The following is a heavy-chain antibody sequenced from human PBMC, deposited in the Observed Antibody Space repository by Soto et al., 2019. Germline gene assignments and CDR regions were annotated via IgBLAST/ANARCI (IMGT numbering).Heavy chain of an antibody. V-gene: IGHV1-18*04. Sequence: ASVKVSCKASGYTFTGYYMHWVRQAPGQGLEWMGWISAYNGNTNYAQKLQGRVTMTTDTSTSTAYMELRSLRSDDTAVYYCARDPDYGDPDYWGQGTLVTVSS. CDR1: GYTFTGYY. CDR3: ARDPDYGDPDY. J-gene: IGHJ4*02. CDR2: ISAYNGNT. D-gene: IGHD4-17*01.